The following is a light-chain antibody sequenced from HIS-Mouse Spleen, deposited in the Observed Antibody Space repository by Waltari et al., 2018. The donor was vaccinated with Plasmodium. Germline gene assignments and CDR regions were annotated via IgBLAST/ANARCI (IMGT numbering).Light chain of an antibody. CDR3: CSYAGSRV. CDR1: SSDVGCYNL. CDR2: EGS. V-gene: IGLV2-23*01. Sequence: QSALTQPAPVSGSPGPSITISCTGTSSDVGCYNLVSWYQHHPGKAPKLKIYEGSKRPSGVSNRFSGSKSGNTASLTISGLQAEDEADYYCCSYAGSRVFGGGTKLTVL. J-gene: IGLJ2*01.